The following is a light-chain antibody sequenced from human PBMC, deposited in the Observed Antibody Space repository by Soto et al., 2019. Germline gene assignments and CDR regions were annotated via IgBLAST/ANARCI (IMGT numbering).Light chain of an antibody. CDR1: SSDVGTYNY. J-gene: IGLJ1*01. CDR3: TSYTRDTALV. CDR2: EVS. Sequence: QSMRTQPACVSGSPGQSITISCTGTSSDVGTYNYVSWYQHHPGKAPKLIIYEVSNRPSGVSNRFSGSKSGSTASLTISGLQAEDEADYHCTSYTRDTALVFGTGTKVTVL. V-gene: IGLV2-14*01.